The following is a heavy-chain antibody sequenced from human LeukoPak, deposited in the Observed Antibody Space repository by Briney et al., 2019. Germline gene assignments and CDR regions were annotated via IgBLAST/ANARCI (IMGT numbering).Heavy chain of an antibody. CDR3: ARDRGYSYAFDY. CDR1: GCSISSYY. D-gene: IGHD5-18*01. Sequence: SYTLSLTCTHSGCSISSYYWRWIRQPARTALEWIGRIYTSGSTNYNPSLKSRVTMSVDTSKNQLSLKLSSMTAADTAVYYCARDRGYSYAFDYWGQGTLVTVSS. CDR2: IYTSGST. J-gene: IGHJ4*02. V-gene: IGHV4-4*07.